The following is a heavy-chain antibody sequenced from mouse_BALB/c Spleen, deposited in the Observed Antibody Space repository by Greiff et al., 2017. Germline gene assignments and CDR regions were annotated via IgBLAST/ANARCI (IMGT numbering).Heavy chain of an antibody. J-gene: IGHJ3*01. CDR2: ISSGSSTI. CDR3: ARNAYYRYDGYYFDY. D-gene: IGHD2-14*01. V-gene: IGHV5-17*02. Sequence: EVQVVESGGGLVQPGGSRKLSCAASGFTFSSFGMHWVRQAPEKGLEWVAYISSGSSTIYYADTVKGRFTISRDNPKNTLFLQMTSLRSEDTAMYYCARNAYYRYDGYYFDYWGQGTLVTVSA. CDR1: GFTFSSFG.